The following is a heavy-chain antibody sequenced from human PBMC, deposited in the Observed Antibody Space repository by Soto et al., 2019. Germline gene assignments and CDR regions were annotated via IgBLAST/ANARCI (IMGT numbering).Heavy chain of an antibody. CDR3: ARDHRVADYGDTNFDN. V-gene: IGHV4-34*01. J-gene: IGHJ4*02. CDR2: INHSGNT. CDR1: GGSFSGYY. Sequence: QAQLQQWGAGLLKPSETLSLTCAVYGGSFSGYYWSWLRQPPGKGLEWIGEINHSGNTNYNPSLKSRVTISGDTSKKQFSLKLNFVSAADTAVYYCARDHRVADYGDTNFDNWGQGTLVTVSS. D-gene: IGHD4-17*01.